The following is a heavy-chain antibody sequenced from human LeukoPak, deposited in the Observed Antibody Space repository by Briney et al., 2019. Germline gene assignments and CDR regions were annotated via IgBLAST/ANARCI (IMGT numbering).Heavy chain of an antibody. Sequence: SETLSLTCTVSGGSISSYYWSWIRQPPGKGLEWIGEINHSGSTNYNPSLKSRVTISVDTSKNQFSLKLCSVTAADTAVYYCARVHLPYYYYYMDVWGKGTTVTVSS. J-gene: IGHJ6*03. CDR3: ARVHLPYYYYYMDV. V-gene: IGHV4-34*01. CDR2: INHSGST. CDR1: GGSISSYY.